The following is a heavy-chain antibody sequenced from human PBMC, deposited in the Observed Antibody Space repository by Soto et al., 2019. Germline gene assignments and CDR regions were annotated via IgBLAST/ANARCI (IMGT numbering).Heavy chain of an antibody. Sequence: LSLTCTVWVRPNIRSSYYWGWLRTPPGKGLEWIGSIYYSGSTYYIPSLKSRVTISVDTSKNQFSLKLSSVTAADTAVYYCARRESYSSGWYTYYYVMAVWGQVTKVPFS. CDR2: IYYSGST. V-gene: IGHV4-39*01. CDR1: VRPNIRSSYY. D-gene: IGHD6-19*01. CDR3: ARRESYSSGWYTYYYVMAV. J-gene: IGHJ6*02.